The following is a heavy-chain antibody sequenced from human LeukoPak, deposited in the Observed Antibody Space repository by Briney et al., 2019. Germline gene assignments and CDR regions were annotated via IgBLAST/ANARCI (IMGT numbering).Heavy chain of an antibody. CDR2: ISSSGSTI. CDR1: GFTFSDYY. D-gene: IGHD1-1*01. CDR3: ARESRLDPPSDY. J-gene: IGHJ4*02. Sequence: GGSLRLSCAASGFTFSDYYMSWIRQAPGKWLEWVSYISSSGSTIYYADSVKGRFTISRDNAKNSLYLQMNSLRAEDTAVYYCARESRLDPPSDYWGPGTLVTVSS. V-gene: IGHV3-11*04.